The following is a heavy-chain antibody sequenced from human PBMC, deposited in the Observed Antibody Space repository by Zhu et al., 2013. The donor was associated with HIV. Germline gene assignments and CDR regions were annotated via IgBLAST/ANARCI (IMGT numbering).Heavy chain of an antibody. Sequence: QVQLVQSGAEVKKPGASVKVSCKASGYTFNTYGISWVRQAPGQGLEWMGWISAYNGNTNYAQKLQGRVTMTTDTSTSTAYMELRSLRSDDTAVYYCARDPKNDYVWGSFQPAFDIWGQGTMVTVSS. V-gene: IGHV1-18*04. CDR2: ISAYNGNT. D-gene: IGHD3-16*01. CDR3: ARDPKNDYVWGSFQPAFDI. CDR1: GYTFNTYG. J-gene: IGHJ3*02.